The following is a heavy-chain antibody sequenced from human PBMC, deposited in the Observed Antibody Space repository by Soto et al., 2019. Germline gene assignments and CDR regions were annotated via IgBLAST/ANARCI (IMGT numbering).Heavy chain of an antibody. Sequence: SETLSLTCAVSGGSISSGGYSWSWIRQPPGKGLEWIGYIYHSGSTYYNPSLKSRVTISVGRSKNQFSLKLSSVTAADTAVYYCARTRVTTRGQNWFDPWGQGTLVTVSS. J-gene: IGHJ5*02. D-gene: IGHD4-17*01. CDR1: GGSISSGGYS. CDR2: IYHSGST. V-gene: IGHV4-30-2*01. CDR3: ARTRVTTRGQNWFDP.